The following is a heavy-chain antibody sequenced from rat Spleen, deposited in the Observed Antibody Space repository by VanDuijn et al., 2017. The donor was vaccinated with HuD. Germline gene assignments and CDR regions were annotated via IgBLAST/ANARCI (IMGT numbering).Heavy chain of an antibody. V-gene: IGHV5-29*01. Sequence: EVQLVESGGGLVQPGRSLKLSCAASGFTFSNYGMAWVRQAPTKGLEWVATISYDGTTTYYRDSVKGRFTVSRNNAKSSLYLQMDSLRSEDTATYYCASNDYWGQGVMVTVSS. J-gene: IGHJ2*01. CDR3: ASNDY. CDR2: ISYDGTTT. CDR1: GFTFSNYG.